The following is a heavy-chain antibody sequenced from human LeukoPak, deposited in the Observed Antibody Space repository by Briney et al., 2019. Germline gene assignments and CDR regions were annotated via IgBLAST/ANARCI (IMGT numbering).Heavy chain of an antibody. CDR1: GGSFSGYY. D-gene: IGHD3-3*01. V-gene: IGHV4-34*01. CDR3: ARAPSITIFGVFDY. Sequence: PSETLSLTCAVYGGSFSGYYWSWIRQPPGKGLEWIGEINHSGSTNYNPSLKSRVTISVDTSKNQFSLKLSSVTAADTAVCYCARAPSITIFGVFDYWGQGTLVTVSS. J-gene: IGHJ4*02. CDR2: INHSGST.